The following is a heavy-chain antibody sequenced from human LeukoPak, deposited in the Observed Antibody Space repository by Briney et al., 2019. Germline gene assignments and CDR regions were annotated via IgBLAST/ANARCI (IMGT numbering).Heavy chain of an antibody. CDR2: VNDSGST. CDR3: ARGRGIAAAIDY. CDR1: GGSFSVYY. D-gene: IGHD6-13*01. J-gene: IGHJ4*02. Sequence: SETLSLTCVVYGGSFSVYYWSWIRQPPGKGLEWIGEVNDSGSTNYNPSLKSRVTLSVDTSKNQFSLKLSSVTAADTAVYYCARGRGIAAAIDYRGQGTLVTVSS. V-gene: IGHV4-34*01.